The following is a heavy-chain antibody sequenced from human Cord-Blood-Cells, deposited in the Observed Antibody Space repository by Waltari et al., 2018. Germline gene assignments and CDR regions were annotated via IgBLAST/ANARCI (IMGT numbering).Heavy chain of an antibody. J-gene: IGHJ3*02. CDR1: GFTFSSYW. Sequence: EVQLVESGGGLVKPGGSLRLSCAASGFTFSSYWMSWVRQAPGKGLEWVANIKQDGSEKYYVVSVKGRFTISRDNAKNSLYLQMNSLRAEDTAVYYCARDGDLRAFDIWGQGTMVTVSS. D-gene: IGHD7-27*01. CDR3: ARDGDLRAFDI. V-gene: IGHV3-7*01. CDR2: IKQDGSEK.